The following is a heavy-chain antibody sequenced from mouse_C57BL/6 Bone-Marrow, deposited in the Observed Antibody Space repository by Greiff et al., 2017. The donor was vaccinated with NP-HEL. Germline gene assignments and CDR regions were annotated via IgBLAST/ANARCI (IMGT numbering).Heavy chain of an antibody. D-gene: IGHD1-1*01. J-gene: IGHJ1*03. CDR3: TRTYYYGSRGWYFDV. V-gene: IGHV14-1*01. CDR1: GFNIKDYY. Sequence: VQLQQSGAELVRPGASVKLSCTASGFNIKDYYMHWVKQRPEQGLEWIGRIDPEDGDTDYAPKFQGKATMTADTSSNTAYLQLSSLTSDDTAVYYCTRTYYYGSRGWYFDVWGTGTTVTVSS. CDR2: IDPEDGDT.